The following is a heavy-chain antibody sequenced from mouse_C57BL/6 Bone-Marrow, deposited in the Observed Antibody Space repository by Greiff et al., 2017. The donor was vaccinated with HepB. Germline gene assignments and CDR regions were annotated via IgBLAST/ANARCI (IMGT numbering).Heavy chain of an antibody. Sequence: EVQLQQSGPVLVKPGASVKMSCKASGYTFTDYYMNWVKQSHGKSLEWIGVINPYNGGTSYNQKFKGKATLTVDKSSSTAYMELNSLTSEDSAVYYCARKLTGNPFDYWGQGTTLTVSS. CDR1: GYTFTDYY. J-gene: IGHJ2*01. V-gene: IGHV1-19*01. D-gene: IGHD4-1*01. CDR2: INPYNGGT. CDR3: ARKLTGNPFDY.